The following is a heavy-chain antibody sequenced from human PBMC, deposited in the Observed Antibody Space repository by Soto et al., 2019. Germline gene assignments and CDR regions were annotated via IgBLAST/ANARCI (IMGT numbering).Heavy chain of an antibody. CDR3: ASEGGGQQLPRNFDY. CDR1: GYTFTTYY. D-gene: IGHD6-13*01. J-gene: IGHJ4*02. CDR2: INPSGGGT. V-gene: IGHV1-46*01. Sequence: QVQLMQSGAEVKKPGASVKVSCKASGYTFTTYYMHWVRQAPGQGLEWMGIINPSGGGTNYAQKSQDRVTMTRDTSTSTVYLQLGSLRSEDTAVYYCASEGGGQQLPRNFDYWGQGTLLTVSS.